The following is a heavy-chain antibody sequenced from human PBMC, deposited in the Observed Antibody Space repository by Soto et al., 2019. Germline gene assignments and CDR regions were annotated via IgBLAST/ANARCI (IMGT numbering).Heavy chain of an antibody. D-gene: IGHD2-2*03. J-gene: IGHJ5*02. CDR1: GGSFSGYY. CDR2: INHRGST. Sequence: QVQLQQWGAGLLKPSETLSLTCAVSGGSFSGYYWTWIRRPPGKGLEWIGNINHRGSTNYNPSLESRVTISVDTSKNQCSLKLSSVTAADTAVYYCARDGFCTSTTCRIGNWFDPWGQGTLVTVSS. V-gene: IGHV4-34*01. CDR3: ARDGFCTSTTCRIGNWFDP.